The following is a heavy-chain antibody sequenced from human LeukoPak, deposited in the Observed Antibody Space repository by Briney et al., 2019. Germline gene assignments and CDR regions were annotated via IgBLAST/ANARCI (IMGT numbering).Heavy chain of an antibody. V-gene: IGHV3-53*01. CDR3: ARGHVDTAMRGAFDI. Sequence: GGSLRLSCAASGFTVSSNYMSWVRQAPGKGLEWVSVIYSGGSTYYADSVKGRFTISRDNSKNTLYLQMNSLRAEDTAVYYCARGHVDTAMRGAFDIWGQGTMVTVSS. CDR1: GFTVSSNY. CDR2: IYSGGST. J-gene: IGHJ3*02. D-gene: IGHD5-18*01.